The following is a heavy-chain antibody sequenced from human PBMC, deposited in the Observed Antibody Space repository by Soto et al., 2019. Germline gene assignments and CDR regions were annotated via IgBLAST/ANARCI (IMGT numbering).Heavy chain of an antibody. CDR3: ARPTSPTFSKYHYYYGMDV. V-gene: IGHV1-8*01. Sequence: GASVKVSCKASGYTFTSYDINWVRQATGQGLEWMGWMNPNSGNTGYAQKFQGRVTMTRNNSISTAYMELSSLRSEDTAVYYCARPTSPTFSKYHYYYGMDVWGQGTTVTVSS. CDR2: MNPNSGNT. J-gene: IGHJ6*02. CDR1: GYTFTSYD.